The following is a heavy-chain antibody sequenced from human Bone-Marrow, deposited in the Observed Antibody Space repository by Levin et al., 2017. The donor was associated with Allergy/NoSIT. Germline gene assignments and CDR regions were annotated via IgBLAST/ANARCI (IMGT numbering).Heavy chain of an antibody. V-gene: IGHV1-18*01. Sequence: GASVKVSCKASGYTFTSYGISWVRQAPGQGLEWMGWISAYNGNTNYAQKLQGRVTMTTDTSTSTAYMELRSLRSDDTAVYYCARVLEELLWFGELMDVWGQGTTVTVSS. J-gene: IGHJ6*02. CDR3: ARVLEELLWFGELMDV. CDR2: ISAYNGNT. CDR1: GYTFTSYG. D-gene: IGHD3-10*01.